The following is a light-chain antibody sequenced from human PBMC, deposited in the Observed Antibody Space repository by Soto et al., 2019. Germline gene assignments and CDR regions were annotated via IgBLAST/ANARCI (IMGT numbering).Light chain of an antibody. CDR3: QKYNSVPWT. J-gene: IGKJ1*01. CDR1: QGISNY. V-gene: IGKV1-27*01. CDR2: AAS. Sequence: DIQMTQSPSSLSASVGDRVTITCRARQGISNYLAWYQQKPGKVPKLLIYAASTLQSGVPSRFSGSGSGTAFTLTISSLQPEDVATYYCQKYNSVPWTFGQGTKVEIK.